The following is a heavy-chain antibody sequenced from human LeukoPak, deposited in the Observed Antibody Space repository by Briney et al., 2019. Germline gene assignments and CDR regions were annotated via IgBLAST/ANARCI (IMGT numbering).Heavy chain of an antibody. J-gene: IGHJ6*03. Sequence: GGSLRLSCAASGFTFKSFGMHWVRQGPGKGLEWVAFIRFDETKKNYTDSVKGRFTISRDNAKNSLYLQMNSLRAEDMAVYYCARVPAARWYYYYMDVWGKGTTVTVSS. D-gene: IGHD2-2*01. CDR3: ARVPAARWYYYYMDV. CDR1: GFTFKSFG. CDR2: IRFDETKK. V-gene: IGHV3-30*02.